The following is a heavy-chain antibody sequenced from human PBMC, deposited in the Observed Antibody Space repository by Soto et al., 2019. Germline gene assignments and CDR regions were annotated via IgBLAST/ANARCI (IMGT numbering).Heavy chain of an antibody. J-gene: IGHJ6*02. V-gene: IGHV5-51*01. CDR2: IYPGTSNA. Sequence: EVQLVRSGAEVKKPGESLIISCEAFGYSFSSYWIGWVRQMPGKGLAWMGIIYPGTSNARYSQSFQGQVTISADKSIGTTYLQWSSLKASDSATYYCARRYCTNTTNCPVGYGFDVWGQGTTVTVSS. CDR1: GYSFSSYW. D-gene: IGHD2-8*01. CDR3: ARRYCTNTTNCPVGYGFDV.